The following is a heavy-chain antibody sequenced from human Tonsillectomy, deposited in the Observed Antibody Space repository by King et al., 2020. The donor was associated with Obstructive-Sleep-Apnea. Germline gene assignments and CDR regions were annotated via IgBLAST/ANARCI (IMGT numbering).Heavy chain of an antibody. CDR1: GGSISSYY. D-gene: IGHD2-2*01. CDR2: IYYSGST. Sequence: QLQESGPGLVKPSETLSLTCTVSGGSISSYYWSWIRQPPGKGLEWMGYIYYSGSTNYNPSLKSRVTISVDTSKNQFSLKLSSVTAADTAVYYCARERGYCSSTSCYQGFDYWGQGTLVTVSS. J-gene: IGHJ4*02. CDR3: ARERGYCSSTSCYQGFDY. V-gene: IGHV4-59*12.